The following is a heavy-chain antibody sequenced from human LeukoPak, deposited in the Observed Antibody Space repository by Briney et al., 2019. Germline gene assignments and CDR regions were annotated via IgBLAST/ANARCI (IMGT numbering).Heavy chain of an antibody. J-gene: IGHJ4*02. CDR2: IWYDGSNK. Sequence: GGSLRLSCAASGFTFSSYVIHWVRQAPGKGLEWVAVIWYDGSNKYYADSVKGRFTISRDNSKNTLYLQMNSLRAEDTAVYYCARDRPSRYGSSGYYPDYWGQGTLVTVSS. CDR1: GFTFSSYV. D-gene: IGHD3-22*01. CDR3: ARDRPSRYGSSGYYPDY. V-gene: IGHV3-33*01.